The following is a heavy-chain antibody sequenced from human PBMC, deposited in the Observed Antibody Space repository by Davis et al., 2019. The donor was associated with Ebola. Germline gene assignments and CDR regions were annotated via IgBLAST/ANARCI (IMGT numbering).Heavy chain of an antibody. D-gene: IGHD1-1*01. CDR2: INPRGGST. J-gene: IGHJ4*02. CDR1: VYTLTSHY. Sequence: SVPVSCMPSVYTLTSHYMHWVRQAPGQGLEWHGIINPRGGSTSYAKKFQGRVNMTRDTSTSTVYMELSSLRSEYTAVYYCARAPFPTTSDHWGQGTLVTVSS. CDR3: ARAPFPTTSDH. V-gene: IGHV1-46*01.